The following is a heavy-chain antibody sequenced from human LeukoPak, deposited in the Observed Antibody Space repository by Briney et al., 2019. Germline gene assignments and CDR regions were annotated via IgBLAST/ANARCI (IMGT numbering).Heavy chain of an antibody. V-gene: IGHV4-39*07. J-gene: IGHJ4*02. CDR2: IYYSGST. CDR1: GGSISSSSYY. D-gene: IGHD6-13*01. CDR3: ARGSSSTWYRGLDF. Sequence: SETLSLTCTVSGGSISSSSYYWGWIRQPPGKGLEWIGSIYYSGSTYYNPSLKSRVTISVDTSKNQFSLKLSSVTAADTAVYYCARGSSSTWYRGLDFWGQGTLVTVSS.